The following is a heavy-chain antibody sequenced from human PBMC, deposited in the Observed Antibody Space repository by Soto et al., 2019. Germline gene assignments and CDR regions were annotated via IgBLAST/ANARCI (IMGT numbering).Heavy chain of an antibody. CDR1: GGTFSSYA. CDR2: IIPIFGTA. Sequence: QVQLVQSGAEVKKPGSSVKVSCKASGGTFSSYAISWVRQAPGQGLEWMGGIIPIFGTANYAQKFQGRVTITGDEFTGTGYMELGRLRSEDKAGYYWARGKPGGGSYGMDVWGQGTTVTVSS. D-gene: IGHD3-10*01. J-gene: IGHJ6*02. V-gene: IGHV1-69*01. CDR3: ARGKPGGGSYGMDV.